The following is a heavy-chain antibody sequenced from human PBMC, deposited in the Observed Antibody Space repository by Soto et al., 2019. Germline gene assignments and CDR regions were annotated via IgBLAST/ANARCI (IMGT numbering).Heavy chain of an antibody. CDR1: GGIFSSYA. J-gene: IGHJ5*02. CDR2: IIPIFGTA. CDR3: TRSDVAVAGNSDWFDP. D-gene: IGHD6-19*01. Sequence: QVQLVQSGAEVRKPGSSVKVSCKASGGIFSSYATSRVRQAPGQGLEWMGGIIPIFGTANYAQKFQGRVMITADESTSTAYMEVSSLRSEDTAVYYCTRSDVAVAGNSDWFDPWGQGTLVTVSS. V-gene: IGHV1-69*01.